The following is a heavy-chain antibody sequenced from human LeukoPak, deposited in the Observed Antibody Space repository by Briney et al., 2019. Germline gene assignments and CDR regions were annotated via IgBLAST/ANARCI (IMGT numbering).Heavy chain of an antibody. D-gene: IGHD6-13*01. V-gene: IGHV1-69*05. J-gene: IGHJ3*02. CDR3: ASRGSSSLSAFDI. CDR1: GGTFSSYA. Sequence: VKVSCKASGGTFSSYAISGVRQAPGQGLEWMGGIIPIFGTANYAQKFQGRVTITTDESTSTAYMERSSLRSEDTAVYYCASRGSSSLSAFDIWGQGTMVTVSS. CDR2: IIPIFGTA.